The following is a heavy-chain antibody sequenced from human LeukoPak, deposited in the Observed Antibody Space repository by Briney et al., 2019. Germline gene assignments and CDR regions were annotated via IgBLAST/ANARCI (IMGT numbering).Heavy chain of an antibody. CDR1: GGSISSSSYY. Sequence: PSETLSLTCAVSGGSISSSSYYWGWIRQPPGKGLEWIGSIYYSGSTYYNPSLKSRVTISVDTSKNQFSLKLSSVTAADTAVYYCARFGAGVSGYFDYWGQGTLVTVSS. V-gene: IGHV4-39*07. CDR3: ARFGAGVSGYFDY. CDR2: IYYSGST. J-gene: IGHJ4*02. D-gene: IGHD3-22*01.